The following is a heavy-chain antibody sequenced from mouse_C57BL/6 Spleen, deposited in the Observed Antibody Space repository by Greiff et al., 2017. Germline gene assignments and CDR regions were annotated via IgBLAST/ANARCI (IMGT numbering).Heavy chain of an antibody. J-gene: IGHJ4*01. CDR2: IYPRSGNT. Sequence: LQQSGAELARPGASVKLSCKASGYTFTSYGISWVKQRTGQGLEWIGEIYPRSGNTYYNEKFKGKATLTADKSSSTAYMELRSLTSEDSAVYFCARSDYYGSSPYYYAMDYWGQGTSVTVSS. CDR3: ARSDYYGSSPYYYAMDY. CDR1: GYTFTSYG. V-gene: IGHV1-81*01. D-gene: IGHD1-1*01.